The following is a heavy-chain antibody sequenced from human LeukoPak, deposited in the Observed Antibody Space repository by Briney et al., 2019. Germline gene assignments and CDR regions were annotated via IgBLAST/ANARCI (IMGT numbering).Heavy chain of an antibody. CDR3: ARGSYGDYSVNY. J-gene: IGHJ4*02. Sequence: GGSLRLSCAASGFTFDDYAMHWVRQAPGKGLEWVSGISWNSGSIGYADSVKGRFTISRDNAKNSLYLQMNSLRAEDTAVYYCARGSYGDYSVNYWGQGTLVTVSS. D-gene: IGHD4-17*01. CDR2: ISWNSGSI. V-gene: IGHV3-9*01. CDR1: GFTFDDYA.